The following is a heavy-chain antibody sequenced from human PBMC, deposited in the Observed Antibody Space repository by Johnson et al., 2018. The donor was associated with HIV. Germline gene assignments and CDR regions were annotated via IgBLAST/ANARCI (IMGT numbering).Heavy chain of an antibody. CDR2: ISHDGSHK. CDR1: GFTFSSYG. Sequence: QVQLVESGGGVVQPGGSLRLSCAASGFTFSSYGMHWVRQAPGKGLEWVAVISHDGSHKYYADSVKGRFSLSRDNSKNTLYLQMNSLRAEDTAVYYCARVLVRGPYPGYAFDIWGQGTMVTVSS. D-gene: IGHD3-10*01. V-gene: IGHV3-33*05. J-gene: IGHJ3*02. CDR3: ARVLVRGPYPGYAFDI.